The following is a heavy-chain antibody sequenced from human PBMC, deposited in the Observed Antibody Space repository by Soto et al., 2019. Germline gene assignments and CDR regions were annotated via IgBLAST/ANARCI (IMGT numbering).Heavy chain of an antibody. V-gene: IGHV4-39*07. CDR2: IYYSGST. J-gene: IGHJ4*02. CDR3: AREYYDYVWGSYSD. CDR1: GGSISSSSYY. D-gene: IGHD3-16*01. Sequence: PSETLSLTCTVSGGSISSSSYYWGWIRQPPGKGLEWIGSIYYSGSTYYNPSLKSRVTISVDTSKNQFSLKLSSVTAADTAVYYCAREYYDYVWGSYSDWGQGTLVTVSS.